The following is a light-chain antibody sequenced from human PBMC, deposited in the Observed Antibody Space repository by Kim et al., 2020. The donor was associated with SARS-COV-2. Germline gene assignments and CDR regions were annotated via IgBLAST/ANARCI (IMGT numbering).Light chain of an antibody. CDR3: CSYAGSTTFVI. V-gene: IGLV2-23*02. CDR1: SSDVGTYNL. CDR2: DVT. J-gene: IGLJ2*01. Sequence: QSALTQPASVSGSPGQSITISCTGTSSDVGTYNLVSWYQQHPGKAPKLMIHDVTKRPSGVSNRFSGSKSGNTASLTISGLQVEDEADYYCCSYAGSTTFVIFGGGTQLTVL.